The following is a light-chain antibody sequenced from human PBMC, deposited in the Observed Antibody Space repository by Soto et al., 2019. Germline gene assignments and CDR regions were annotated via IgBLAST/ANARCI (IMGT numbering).Light chain of an antibody. J-gene: IGKJ1*01. CDR1: QSISSY. Sequence: DIQMTQSPSSLSASVGDRVTITCRASQSISSYLNWYQQIPGKAPKLLIYAASSFQSGVPSRFSGSGSGTEFTLTISSLQPDDFATYYCQHYNSYSEAFGQGTKVDI. CDR3: QHYNSYSEA. V-gene: IGKV1-39*01. CDR2: AAS.